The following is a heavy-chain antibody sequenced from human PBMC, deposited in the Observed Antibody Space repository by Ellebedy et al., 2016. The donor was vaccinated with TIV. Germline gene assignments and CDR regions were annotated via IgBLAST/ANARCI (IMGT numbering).Heavy chain of an antibody. CDR2: ISHSGSRT. D-gene: IGHD1-1*01. V-gene: IGHV3-23*01. CDR1: GFTFSSFA. CDR3: ARWKSGTYIHHTFDY. J-gene: IGHJ4*02. Sequence: PGGSLRLSCVASGFTFSSFAMTWVRQAQGKELEWVSTISHSGSRTYYTDSVEGRFTISRDNSKNTLYLQMNSLRAEDTAIYYCARWKSGTYIHHTFDYWGQGTLVTVSS.